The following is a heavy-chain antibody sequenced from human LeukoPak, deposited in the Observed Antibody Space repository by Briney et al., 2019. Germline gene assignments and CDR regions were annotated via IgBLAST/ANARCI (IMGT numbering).Heavy chain of an antibody. CDR2: INHSGST. V-gene: IGHV4-34*01. CDR3: AKRDGGWSAEYIQD. D-gene: IGHD6-19*01. Sequence: SETLSLTCAVYGGSFSGYYWSWIRQPPGKGLEWIGEINHSGSTNYNPSLKSRVTISVDTSKNQFSLKLSSVTAADTAVYYCAKRDGGWSAEYIQDWGQGTLVTVSS. CDR1: GGSFSGYY. J-gene: IGHJ1*01.